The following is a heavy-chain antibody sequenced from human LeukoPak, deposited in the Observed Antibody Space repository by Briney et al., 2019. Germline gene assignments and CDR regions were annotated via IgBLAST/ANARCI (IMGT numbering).Heavy chain of an antibody. CDR2: IYCSGST. D-gene: IGHD2-2*01. J-gene: IGHJ4*02. CDR1: GGSISSYY. Sequence: SETLSLTCTVSGGSISSYYWSWIRQPPGKGLEWIGYIYCSGSTNYNPSLKSRVTISVDTSKNQFSLKLSSVTAADTAVYYCARAGVVVPAPNFDYWGQGTLVTVSS. V-gene: IGHV4-59*01. CDR3: ARAGVVVPAPNFDY.